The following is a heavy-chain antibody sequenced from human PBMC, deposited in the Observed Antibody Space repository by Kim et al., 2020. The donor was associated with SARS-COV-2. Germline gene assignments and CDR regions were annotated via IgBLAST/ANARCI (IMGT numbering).Heavy chain of an antibody. CDR3: ATGITVFGVVRGPFDY. CDR1: GGSISSGGYY. V-gene: IGHV4-31*03. J-gene: IGHJ4*02. CDR2: IYYSGST. Sequence: SETLSLTCTVSGGSISSGGYYWSWIRQHPGKGLEWIGYIYYSGSTYYNPSLKSRVTISVDTSKNQFSLKLSSVTAADTAVYYCATGITVFGVVRGPFDYWGQGTLVHVSS. D-gene: IGHD3-3*01.